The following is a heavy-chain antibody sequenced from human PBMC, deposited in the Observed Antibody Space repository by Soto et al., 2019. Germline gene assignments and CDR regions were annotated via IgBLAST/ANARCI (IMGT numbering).Heavy chain of an antibody. J-gene: IGHJ6*02. CDR1: GFTFSSYS. CDR3: ARVYCTNGVCSHYYYYYVMDV. CDR2: ISSSSSYI. Sequence: GGSLRLSCAASGFTFSSYSMNWVRQAPGKGLEWVSSISSSSSYIYYADSVKGRFTISRDNAKNSLYLQMNSLRSEDTAVYYCARVYCTNGVCSHYYYYYVMDVWGQGTSVTVSS. D-gene: IGHD2-8*01. V-gene: IGHV3-21*04.